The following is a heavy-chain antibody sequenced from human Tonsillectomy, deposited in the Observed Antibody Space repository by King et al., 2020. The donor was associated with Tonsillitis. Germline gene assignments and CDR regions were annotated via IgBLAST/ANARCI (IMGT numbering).Heavy chain of an antibody. CDR2: INSDGSST. D-gene: IGHD3-3*02. V-gene: IGHV3-74*01. J-gene: IGHJ6*02. CDR3: ARELESDSYYGLDV. CDR1: AFTFRSSW. Sequence: VQLVESGGGLLQPGGSLRLSCAASAFTFRSSWMHWVRQAPGKGLVWVSRINSDGSSTTYADSVKGRFTISRDNAKDTLYLQMNSLSAEDTAVYYCARELESDSYYGLDVWGQGTTVTVSS.